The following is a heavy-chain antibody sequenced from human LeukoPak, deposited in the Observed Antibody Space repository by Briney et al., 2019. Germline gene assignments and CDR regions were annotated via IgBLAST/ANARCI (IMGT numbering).Heavy chain of an antibody. D-gene: IGHD3-16*01. V-gene: IGHV3-21*01. Sequence: GGSLRLSCAASGVTFSPYSINWVRQAPGRGLEWVSSISSSNTYYTDSVKGRFIISRDNAKKSVYLQMNSLRAEDTAVYYCARDPGDLRWGMDVWGQGTTVTVAS. CDR3: ARDPGDLRWGMDV. CDR1: GVTFSPYS. J-gene: IGHJ6*02. CDR2: ISSSNTY.